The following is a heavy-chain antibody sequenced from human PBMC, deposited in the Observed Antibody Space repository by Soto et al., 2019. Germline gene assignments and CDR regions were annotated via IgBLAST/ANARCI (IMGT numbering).Heavy chain of an antibody. CDR2: VSSNGGST. Sequence: GGSLRLSCAASGFTFSSYAMIWVRQAPGKGLEWVSAVSSNGGSTFYADSVQGRFTISRDNSKNTLYLQMNSLRAEDTAVYYCAKGSSSSWYYFDYWGQGTLVKVSS. CDR3: AKGSSSSWYYFDY. J-gene: IGHJ4*02. V-gene: IGHV3-23*01. D-gene: IGHD6-13*01. CDR1: GFTFSSYA.